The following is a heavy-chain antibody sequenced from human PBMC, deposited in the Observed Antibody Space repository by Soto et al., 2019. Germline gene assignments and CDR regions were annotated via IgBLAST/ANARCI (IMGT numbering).Heavy chain of an antibody. CDR3: AKFYTYYFDSSGYYCDY. D-gene: IGHD3-22*01. CDR2: ISGSGGRT. V-gene: IGHV3-23*01. J-gene: IGHJ4*02. CDR1: GFTLSSYA. Sequence: GGSLRLSCAASGFTLSSYAMSWVRQAPGKGLEWVSGISGSGGRTDYADSMKGRFTISRDNSKNTLYLQMNSLRAEDTAVYYCAKFYTYYFDSSGYYCDYWGPGTLVTVSS.